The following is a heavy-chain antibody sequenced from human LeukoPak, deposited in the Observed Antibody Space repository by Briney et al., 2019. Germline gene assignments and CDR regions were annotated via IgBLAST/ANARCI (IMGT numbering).Heavy chain of an antibody. CDR3: ARHEYSGSYYGLSWFDP. D-gene: IGHD1-26*01. J-gene: IGHJ5*02. CDR2: IYYSGST. CDR1: GGSISSSGHY. Sequence: SETLSLTCTVSGGSISSSGHYWGWIRQPPGKGLEWIASIYYSGSTYYNPSLKSRVTISVDTSKNQLSLKLSSLTAADTAVYYCARHEYSGSYYGLSWFDPWGQGTLVTVSS. V-gene: IGHV4-39*01.